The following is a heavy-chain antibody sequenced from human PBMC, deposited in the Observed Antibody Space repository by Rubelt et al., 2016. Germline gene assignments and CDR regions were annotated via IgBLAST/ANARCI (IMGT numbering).Heavy chain of an antibody. J-gene: IGHJ5*02. D-gene: IGHD1-26*01. Sequence: VQSGAEVKKPGSSVKVSCKASGGTFSSYAISWVRQAPGQGLEWMGRIIPILGIANYAQKFQGRVTITADKSTSTAYMELRSLRSDDTAVYYCARAHGSWSGSCWFDPWGQGTLVTVSS. CDR1: GGTFSSYA. CDR2: IIPILGIA. V-gene: IGHV1-69*04. CDR3: ARAHGSWSGSCWFDP.